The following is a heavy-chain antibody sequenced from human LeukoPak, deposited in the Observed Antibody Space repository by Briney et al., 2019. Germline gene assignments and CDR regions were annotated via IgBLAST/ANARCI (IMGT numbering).Heavy chain of an antibody. D-gene: IGHD1-20*01. CDR3: ARIDNWNDGGY. J-gene: IGHJ4*02. Sequence: GSSLRLSCAASGLSFSSYAMHWVRQAPGKGLEWVAVISYDGTEKYYGDSVKGRFTISRDNAKNTLYLQMNSLRAEDTAIYYCARIDNWNDGGYWGQGTLVTVSS. V-gene: IGHV3-30-3*01. CDR1: GLSFSSYA. CDR2: ISYDGTEK.